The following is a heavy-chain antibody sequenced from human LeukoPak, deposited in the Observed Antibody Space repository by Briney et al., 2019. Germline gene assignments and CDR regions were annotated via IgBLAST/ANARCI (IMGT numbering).Heavy chain of an antibody. CDR1: GFTFSSYW. CDR2: INQDGSEK. J-gene: IGHJ4*02. V-gene: IGHV3-7*02. D-gene: IGHD7-27*01. Sequence: GGSLRLSCAASGFTFSSYWMNWVRQAPGKGLEWVANINQDGSEKYYVDSVKGRFTISRDNAKNSLFLQMNSLRAEDTAVYYCATTWGPFDFWGQGTLVTVSS. CDR3: ATTWGPFDF.